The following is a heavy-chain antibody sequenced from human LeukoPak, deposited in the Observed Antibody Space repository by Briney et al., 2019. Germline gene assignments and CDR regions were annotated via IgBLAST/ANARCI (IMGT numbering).Heavy chain of an antibody. J-gene: IGHJ4*02. D-gene: IGHD5-12*01. CDR1: GYTFTSYG. CDR2: IIPIFGTA. CDR3: ARSSPIVATILYYFDY. Sequence: SVKVSCKASGYTFTSYGISWVRQAPGQGLEWMGRIIPIFGTANYAQKFQGRVTITTDESTSTAYMELSSLRSEDTAVYYCARSSPIVATILYYFDYWGQGTLVTVSS. V-gene: IGHV1-69*05.